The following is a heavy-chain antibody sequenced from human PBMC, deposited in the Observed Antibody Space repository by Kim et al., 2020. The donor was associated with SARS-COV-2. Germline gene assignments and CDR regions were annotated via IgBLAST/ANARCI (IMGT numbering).Heavy chain of an antibody. CDR2: ISSSSSYT. CDR1: GFTFSDYY. J-gene: IGHJ5*02. D-gene: IGHD3-10*01. CDR3: ASVYGSGSYYNGAFDP. V-gene: IGHV3-11*06. Sequence: GGSLRLSCAASGFTFSDYYMSWIRQAPGKGLEWVSYISSSSSYTNYADSVKGRFTISRDNAKNSLYLQMNSLRAEDTAVYYCASVYGSGSYYNGAFDPWGQGTLVTVSS.